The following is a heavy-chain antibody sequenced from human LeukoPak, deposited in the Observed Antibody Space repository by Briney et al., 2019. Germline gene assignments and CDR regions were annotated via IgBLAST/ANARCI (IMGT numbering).Heavy chain of an antibody. CDR2: MNPNSGNT. J-gene: IGHJ6*03. Sequence: ASVKVSCKASGYTFTSYDINWVRQATGQGLEWMGWMNPNSGNTGYAQKFQGRVTMTRNTSISTAHMELSSLRSEDTAVYYCARGRLVRITIFGVVTEYYYYYMDVWGKGTTVTVSS. CDR3: ARGRLVRITIFGVVTEYYYYYMDV. CDR1: GYTFTSYD. V-gene: IGHV1-8*01. D-gene: IGHD3-3*01.